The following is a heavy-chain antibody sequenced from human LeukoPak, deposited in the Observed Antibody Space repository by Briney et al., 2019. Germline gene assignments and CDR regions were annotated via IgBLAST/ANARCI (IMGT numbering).Heavy chain of an antibody. J-gene: IGHJ6*02. CDR1: GGSFSGYY. D-gene: IGHD3-16*01. CDR3: ARGPSFPQIGYYGMDV. V-gene: IGHV4-34*01. CDR2: INHSGST. Sequence: SETLSLTCAVYGGSFSGYYWSWIRQPPGKGLEWIGEINHSGSTNYNPSLKSRVTISVDTSKNQFSLKLSSVTAADTAVYYCARGPSFPQIGYYGMDVWGQGTTVTASS.